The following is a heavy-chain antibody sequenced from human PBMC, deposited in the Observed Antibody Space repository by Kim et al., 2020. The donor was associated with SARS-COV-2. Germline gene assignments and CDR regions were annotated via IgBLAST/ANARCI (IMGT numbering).Heavy chain of an antibody. CDR2: GYVGKT. V-gene: IGHV3-49*02. D-gene: IGHD5-18*01. CDR3: TVKYNY. J-gene: IGHJ4*02. Sequence: GYVGKTKYAAHVNGRFTITRDDSKSIDYLQMNSLKTEDTAVYYCTVKYNYWGQGTLVTVSS.